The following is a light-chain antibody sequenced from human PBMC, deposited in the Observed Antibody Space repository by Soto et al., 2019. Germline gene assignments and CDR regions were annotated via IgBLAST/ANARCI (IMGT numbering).Light chain of an antibody. CDR1: QTISGW. J-gene: IGKJ1*01. CDR2: NAS. CDR3: QNYNEYSRT. Sequence: DIQMTQSPSTLSASVGDRVTITCRASQTISGWLAWYQQKPGKAPKLLIYNASTLKSGVPSRFSGSGFGTEFTLIISSLQPDDSATYYCQNYNEYSRTFGQGTKVDIK. V-gene: IGKV1-5*01.